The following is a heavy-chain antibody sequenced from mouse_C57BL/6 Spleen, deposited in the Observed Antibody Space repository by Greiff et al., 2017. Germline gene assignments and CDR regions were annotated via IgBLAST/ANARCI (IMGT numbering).Heavy chain of an antibody. CDR1: GFTFSSYG. Sequence: EVQGVESGGDLVKPGGSLKLSCAASGFTFSSYGMSWVRQTPDKRLEWVATISSGGSYTYYPDSVKGRFTISRDNAKNTLYLQMSSLKSEDTAMYYCARQRDGYYLDYWGQGTTLTVSS. CDR2: ISSGGSYT. V-gene: IGHV5-6*01. D-gene: IGHD2-3*01. CDR3: ARQRDGYYLDY. J-gene: IGHJ2*01.